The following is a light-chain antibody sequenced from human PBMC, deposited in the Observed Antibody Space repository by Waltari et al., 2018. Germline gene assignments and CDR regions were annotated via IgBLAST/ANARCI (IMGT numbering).Light chain of an antibody. V-gene: IGKV3-11*01. CDR2: DVS. J-gene: IGKJ1*01. CDR1: QRVSSL. CDR3: QQRSSWPPT. Sequence: EILLTQSPATLSLSPGDRATLSCRASQRVSSLLAWYQHKPGQAPRLLVYDVSNRAAEIPARFSGSGSGTDFTLTITSLEPEDFAVYYCQQRSSWPPTFGPGTKVDIK.